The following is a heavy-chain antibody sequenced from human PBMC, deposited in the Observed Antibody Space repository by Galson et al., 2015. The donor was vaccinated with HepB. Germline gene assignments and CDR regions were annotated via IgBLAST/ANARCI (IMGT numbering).Heavy chain of an antibody. CDR2: ISYSGST. D-gene: IGHD2-21*01. V-gene: IGHV4-59*01. Sequence: TLSLTCTVSGVSINNYYWSWLRQPPGKGLEWIGYISYSGSTNYNPSLKSRVTISVDTSKNQFSLKLNSVTAADTAVYYCARRGEYFDNWGQGALVTVSS. CDR1: GVSINNYY. CDR3: ARRGEYFDN. J-gene: IGHJ4*02.